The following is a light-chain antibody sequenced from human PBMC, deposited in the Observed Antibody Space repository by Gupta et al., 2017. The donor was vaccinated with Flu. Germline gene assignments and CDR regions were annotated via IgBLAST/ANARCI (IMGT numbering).Light chain of an antibody. Sequence: QSALPQPASVSGSPGQSITISCTGTSSDVGGYNYVSWYQQHPGKAPKLMIYEVSNRPSGVSNRFSGSKSGNTASLAISGLQAEDEADYYCMSYTTSSTLPFVFGTGTKVTVL. CDR1: SSDVGGYNY. J-gene: IGLJ1*01. CDR3: MSYTTSSTLPFV. V-gene: IGLV2-14*01. CDR2: EVS.